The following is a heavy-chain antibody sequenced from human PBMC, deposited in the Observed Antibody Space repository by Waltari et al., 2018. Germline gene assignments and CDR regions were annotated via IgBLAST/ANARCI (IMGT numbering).Heavy chain of an antibody. Sequence: QLLESGGGLVQPGGSLRLSCAASGFSFGGFAMHWVRQAPGKGLGWVSGLGGSGATNYYADSVRGRFTVSRDNSRNTVDLQMNSLRAEDTAVYYCAKAFRGYSGSYFDIWGRGTLVAVS. CDR3: AKAFRGYSGSYFDI. J-gene: IGHJ4*02. CDR2: LGGSGATN. D-gene: IGHD5-12*01. CDR1: GFSFGGFA. V-gene: IGHV3-23*01.